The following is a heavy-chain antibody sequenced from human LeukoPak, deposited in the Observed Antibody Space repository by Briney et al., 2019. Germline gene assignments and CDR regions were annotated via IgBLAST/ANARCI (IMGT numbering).Heavy chain of an antibody. Sequence: GASVKVSCKASGYTFTSYGISWVRQAPGQGLEWMGWISAYNGNTDYAQNLQGRVTMTTDTSTSTAYMELRSLRSDDTAVYYCAGDRAAMVRGVNDYWGQGTLVTVSS. V-gene: IGHV1-18*01. CDR3: AGDRAAMVRGVNDY. CDR1: GYTFTSYG. J-gene: IGHJ4*02. CDR2: ISAYNGNT. D-gene: IGHD3-10*01.